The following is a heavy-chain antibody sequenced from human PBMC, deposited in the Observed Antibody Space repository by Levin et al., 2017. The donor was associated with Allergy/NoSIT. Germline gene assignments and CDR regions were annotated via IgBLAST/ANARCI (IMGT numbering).Heavy chain of an antibody. V-gene: IGHV3-23*01. D-gene: IGHD3-9*01. CDR2: INESGGIR. Sequence: GGSLRLSCAASGISFSSFGMSWVRQAPGKGLEVVSRINESGGIRYYADSVKGRFTTSRDNSKDMMYLEMKSLRAEDTAVYYCAKEGHDIMTYGVDVWGQGTTVTVSS. J-gene: IGHJ6*02. CDR3: AKEGHDIMTYGVDV. CDR1: GISFSSFG.